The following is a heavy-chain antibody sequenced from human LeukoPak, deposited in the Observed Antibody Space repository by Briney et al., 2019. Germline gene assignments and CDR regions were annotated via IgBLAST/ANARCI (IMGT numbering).Heavy chain of an antibody. CDR2: IYYSGST. CDR1: GVSISSYY. D-gene: IGHD3-10*01. Sequence: PSETLSLTCTVSGVSISSYYWSWIRQPPGKGLEWIGYIYYSGSTNYNPSLKSRVTISVDTSKNQFSLKLSSVTAADTAVYYCARHGRLGGYGSGSYLGVWGQGTTVTVSS. CDR3: ARHGRLGGYGSGSYLGV. V-gene: IGHV4-59*08. J-gene: IGHJ6*02.